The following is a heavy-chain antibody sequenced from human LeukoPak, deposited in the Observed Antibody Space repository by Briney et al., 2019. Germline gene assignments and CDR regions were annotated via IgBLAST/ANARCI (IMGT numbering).Heavy chain of an antibody. J-gene: IGHJ4*02. D-gene: IGHD1-7*01. CDR3: ATTGTTAYFDY. CDR2: FDPEDGET. CDR1: GYTFTGYY. V-gene: IGHV1-24*01. Sequence: GASVKVSCKASGYTFTGYYMHWVRQAPGKGLEWMGGFDPEDGETIYAQKFQGRVTMTEDTSTDTAYMELSSLRSEDTAVYYCATTGTTAYFDYWGQGTLVTVSS.